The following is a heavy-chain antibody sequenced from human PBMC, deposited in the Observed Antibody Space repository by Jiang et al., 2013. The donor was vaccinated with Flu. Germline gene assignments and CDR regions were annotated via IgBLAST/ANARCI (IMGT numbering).Heavy chain of an antibody. CDR3: ARRGYGGNSESLSFDY. J-gene: IGHJ4*02. Sequence: GAEVKKPGESLKISCRGSGYSFSTFWLGWVRQMPGYGLEWMGVMHPGDSDIIYSPSFQGQVTLSADNSISTAYLQWSSLKASDTAIYYCARRGYGGNSESLSFDYWGQGTLVTVSS. D-gene: IGHD4-23*01. V-gene: IGHV5-51*03. CDR2: MHPGDSDI. CDR1: GYSFSTFW.